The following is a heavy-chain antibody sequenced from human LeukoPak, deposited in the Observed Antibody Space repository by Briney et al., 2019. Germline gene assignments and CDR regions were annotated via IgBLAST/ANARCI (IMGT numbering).Heavy chain of an antibody. V-gene: IGHV1-69*01. J-gene: IGHJ5*02. D-gene: IGHD1-1*01. CDR1: GGTFTNYA. CDR2: IIPIFGTA. Sequence: ASLTVSFTASGGTFTNYAISWVRQAPGQGLEWMGGIIPIFGTANYAHKFQGRVTITADESTTTAYMELSSLRSEDTAVYYCARDFQSTITTFMFDPWGQGTLVTVSS. CDR3: ARDFQSTITTFMFDP.